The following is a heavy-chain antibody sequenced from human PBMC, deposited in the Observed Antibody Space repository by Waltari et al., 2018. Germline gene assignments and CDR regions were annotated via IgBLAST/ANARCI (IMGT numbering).Heavy chain of an antibody. D-gene: IGHD3-22*01. J-gene: IGHJ3*02. CDR3: AREEGSSGYKAFDI. Sequence: EVQLVESGGGLVQPGGSLRLSCAASGFTFSSYRMNWVRQAPGKGLEWVSYISSSSSTIYYADSVKGRFTISRDNAKNSLYLQMNSLRAEDTAVYYCAREEGSSGYKAFDIWGQGTMVTVSS. CDR2: ISSSSSTI. V-gene: IGHV3-48*04. CDR1: GFTFSSYR.